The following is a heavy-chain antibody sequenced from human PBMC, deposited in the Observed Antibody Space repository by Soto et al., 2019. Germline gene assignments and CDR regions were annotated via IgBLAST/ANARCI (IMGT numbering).Heavy chain of an antibody. CDR1: EYTFIAYY. D-gene: IGHD4-17*01. CDR2: INPNSGDT. V-gene: IGHV1-2*02. CDR3: ARDLKGDYPRGFDP. Sequence: QVQLVQSGAEVKKPGASLKVSCKASEYTFIAYYMHWVRQAPGQGLEWMGWINPNSGDTKYAQRFQGRVTMTRDTSISTAYMDLGRLRSDDTAVYYCARDLKGDYPRGFDPWGQGTLVTVSS. J-gene: IGHJ5*02.